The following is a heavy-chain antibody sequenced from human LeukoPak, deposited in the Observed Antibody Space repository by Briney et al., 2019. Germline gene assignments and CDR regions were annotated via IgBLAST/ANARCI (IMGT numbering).Heavy chain of an antibody. J-gene: IGHJ5*02. D-gene: IGHD2-2*01. V-gene: IGHV4-30-2*01. CDR1: GGSISSGGYY. CDR2: IYHSGST. CDR3: AREILPAATNPRDCFDP. Sequence: PSQTLSLTCTVSGGSISSGGYYWSWIRQPPGKGLEWIGYIYHSGSTYYNPSLKSRVTISVDRSKNQFSLKLSSVTAADTAVYYCAREILPAATNPRDCFDPWGQGALVTVSS.